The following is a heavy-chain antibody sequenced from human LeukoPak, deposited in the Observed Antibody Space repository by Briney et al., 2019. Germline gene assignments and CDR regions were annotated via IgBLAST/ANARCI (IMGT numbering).Heavy chain of an antibody. J-gene: IGHJ6*03. D-gene: IGHD1-14*01. CDR3: AKADRTGSYSYHYMDV. CDR1: GFTFSSYA. V-gene: IGHV3-33*03. CDR2: IWYDGGYK. Sequence: PGRSLRLSCAASGFTFSSYAMHWVRQAPGKGLEWVAVIWYDGGYKYNADSVKGRFTISRDNSKNTLYLQMNSLRAEDTAVYYCAKADRTGSYSYHYMDVWDKGTTVTVSS.